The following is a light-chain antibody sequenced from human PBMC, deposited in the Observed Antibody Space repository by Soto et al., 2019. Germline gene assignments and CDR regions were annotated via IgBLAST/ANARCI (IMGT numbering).Light chain of an antibody. V-gene: IGLV2-14*01. Sequence: QSALTQPASVSGSPGQSITISCTGGSSDIGGYNYVSWFQQHPGKAPKLMIYEVTNRPSGVSNRFSGSKSGSTASLTISGLQAEDEADYYCSSYTSSNTLVFGIGTQLTVL. CDR2: EVT. CDR1: SSDIGGYNY. CDR3: SSYTSSNTLV. J-gene: IGLJ1*01.